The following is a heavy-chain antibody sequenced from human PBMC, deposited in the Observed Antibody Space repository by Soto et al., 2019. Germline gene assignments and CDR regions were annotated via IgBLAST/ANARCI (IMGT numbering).Heavy chain of an antibody. CDR3: ARPRRDGYKFYYYYGMDV. Sequence: GESLKISCKTSGYSFNTYWIGWVRQMPGKGLEWMGIIYPGDSDTGYSPSFQGQVTISADKSISTAYLQWSSLKASDTAMYYCARPRRDGYKFYYYYGMDVWGQGTTVTVSS. J-gene: IGHJ6*02. V-gene: IGHV5-51*01. CDR1: GYSFNTYW. D-gene: IGHD5-12*01. CDR2: IYPGDSDT.